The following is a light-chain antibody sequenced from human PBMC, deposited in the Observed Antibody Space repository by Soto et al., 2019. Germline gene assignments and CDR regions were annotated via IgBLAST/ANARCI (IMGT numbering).Light chain of an antibody. V-gene: IGLV1-40*01. CDR1: SSNIGAGYD. CDR2: GNT. Sequence: QAVVTQPPSVSGAPGQRVTISCTGSSSNIGAGYDVHWYQQLPGTAPTLLISGNTDRPSGVPDRFSGSKSGTSASLAITGLQTEEEADYYSQSFDRGLTPGVFGGGTKLPVL. CDR3: QSFDRGLTPGV. J-gene: IGLJ3*02.